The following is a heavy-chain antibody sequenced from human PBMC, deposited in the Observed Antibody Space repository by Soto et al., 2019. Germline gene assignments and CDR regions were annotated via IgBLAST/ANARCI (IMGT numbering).Heavy chain of an antibody. Sequence: QVHLVQSGAEVKKPGASVKVSCKGSGYAFTTYGMTWVRQAPGQGLEWMGWISAHNGNTNYAQKLQGRVTVTRDTSTSTAYMELRSLRSDDTAVYYSARGRYGDYWGQGALVTVSS. V-gene: IGHV1-18*01. CDR3: ARGRYGDY. CDR2: ISAHNGNT. D-gene: IGHD1-1*01. CDR1: GYAFTTYG. J-gene: IGHJ4*02.